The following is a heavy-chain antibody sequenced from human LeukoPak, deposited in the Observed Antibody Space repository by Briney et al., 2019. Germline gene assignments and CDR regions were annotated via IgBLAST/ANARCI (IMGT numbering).Heavy chain of an antibody. CDR2: IYYSGST. CDR1: GGSISSYY. J-gene: IGHJ4*02. CDR3: ARLYYASSGYFDH. D-gene: IGHD3-22*01. V-gene: IGHV4-59*08. Sequence: SEPLPLTCTVSGGSISSYYWNWIRQPPGKGLEWIGYIYYSGSTNYNPSLKSRVTISVDTSKNQFSLKLSSVTAADTAVYYCARLYYASSGYFDHWGQGNLVIVSS.